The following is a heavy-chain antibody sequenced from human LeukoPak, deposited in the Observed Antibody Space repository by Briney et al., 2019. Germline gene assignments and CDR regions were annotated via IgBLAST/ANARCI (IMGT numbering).Heavy chain of an antibody. D-gene: IGHD4-17*01. Sequence: GGSLRLSCAASIFSFSTFGYHWVRQAPGKGLEWVAFIPYDGSDKYYADSVKGRFTVSRDNSKNTLYLHMNSLRVEDTAVYYCAKGLGDYDDFRLGFWGQGTLVTVSS. CDR3: AKGLGDYDDFRLGF. CDR1: IFSFSTFG. V-gene: IGHV3-30*02. CDR2: IPYDGSDK. J-gene: IGHJ4*02.